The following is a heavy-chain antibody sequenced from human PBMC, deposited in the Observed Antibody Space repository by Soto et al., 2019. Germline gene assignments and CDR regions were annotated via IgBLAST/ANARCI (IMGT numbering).Heavy chain of an antibody. CDR1: GFTFCRYA. CDR3: ARSGDSYYFDY. D-gene: IGHD3-10*01. Sequence: EVQLVESGGGLVQPGGSLRLSCAASGFTFCRYAMHWVRQAPGKGLEYVSAISSNGGSTYYANSVKGRFTISRDNSKNTLYLQMGSLRAEDMAVYYCARSGDSYYFDYWGQGTLVTVSS. V-gene: IGHV3-64*01. CDR2: ISSNGGST. J-gene: IGHJ4*02.